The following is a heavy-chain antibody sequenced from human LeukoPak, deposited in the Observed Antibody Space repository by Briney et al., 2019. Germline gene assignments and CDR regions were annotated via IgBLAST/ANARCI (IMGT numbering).Heavy chain of an antibody. Sequence: TPSQTLSLTCTVSGGSISSGSYYWSWSRQPAGKGLEWIGRIYTSGSTNYNPSLKSRVTISVDTSKNQFSLKLSPVTAADTAVYYCAREAGYYYDSSGRRSDYWGQGTLVTVSS. D-gene: IGHD3-22*01. CDR3: AREAGYYYDSSGRRSDY. V-gene: IGHV4-61*02. CDR1: GGSISSGSYY. CDR2: IYTSGST. J-gene: IGHJ4*02.